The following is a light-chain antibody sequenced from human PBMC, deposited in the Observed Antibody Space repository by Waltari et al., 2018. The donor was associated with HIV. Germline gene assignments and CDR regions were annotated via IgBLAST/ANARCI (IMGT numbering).Light chain of an antibody. CDR3: QQYVSSPRT. J-gene: IGKJ1*01. CDR2: GAS. Sequence: EIVLTQSPGTLSLFPGEEATLSYRASQTVSSGSFAWYQLKPGQAPRLLIYGASSRATGIPDRFRGGGSGTDFTLTISRLEPEDFAVYYCQQYVSSPRTFGQGTKVEVK. CDR1: QTVSSGS. V-gene: IGKV3-20*01.